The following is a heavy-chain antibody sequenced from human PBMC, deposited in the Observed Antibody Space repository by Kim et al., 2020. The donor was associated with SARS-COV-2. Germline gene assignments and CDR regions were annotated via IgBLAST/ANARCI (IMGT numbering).Heavy chain of an antibody. Sequence: RYSPPFQGQVTIPADKSITTAYLQWTSLKASDTAIYYCARATAGTDAFDVWGQGTMVTVSS. D-gene: IGHD1-1*01. J-gene: IGHJ3*01. CDR3: ARATAGTDAFDV. V-gene: IGHV5-51*01.